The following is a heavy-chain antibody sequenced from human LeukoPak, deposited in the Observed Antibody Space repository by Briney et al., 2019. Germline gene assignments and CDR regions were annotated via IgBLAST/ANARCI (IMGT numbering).Heavy chain of an antibody. V-gene: IGHV1-2*02. J-gene: IGHJ4*02. CDR2: INPKSGDT. D-gene: IGHD6-19*01. Sequence: ASVKVSCKASGYIFTGQYMRWVRQAPGQGLEWMGWINPKSGDTKYAQKFQGRVTMTRDTSISTAYVELSRLRSDDTAVYYCARDARYSSGWYMETPPDYWGQGTLVTVSS. CDR3: ARDARYSSGWYMETPPDY. CDR1: GYIFTGQY.